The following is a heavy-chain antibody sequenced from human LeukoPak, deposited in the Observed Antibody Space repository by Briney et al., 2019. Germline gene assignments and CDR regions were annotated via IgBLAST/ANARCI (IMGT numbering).Heavy chain of an antibody. J-gene: IGHJ4*02. D-gene: IGHD2-2*01. V-gene: IGHV3-7*01. Sequence: PGGSLRLSCAASGFTFSSYWMSWVRQAPGKGLEWVANIKPDGSEVHYVDSVKGRFTISRDNAKNLLYLQMNSLRVEDTAVYFCARERSSITCYYDYWGQGTLVTVSS. CDR2: IKPDGSEV. CDR1: GFTFSSYW. CDR3: ARERSSITCYYDY.